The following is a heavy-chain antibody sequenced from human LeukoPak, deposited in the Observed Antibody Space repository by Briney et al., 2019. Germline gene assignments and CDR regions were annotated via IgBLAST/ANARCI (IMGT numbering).Heavy chain of an antibody. CDR2: ISSSSSYI. V-gene: IGHV3-21*01. CDR3: ARVRYFDWPYDAFDI. J-gene: IGHJ3*02. D-gene: IGHD3-9*01. Sequence: PGGSLRLSCAASGYTFSNYSMNWVRQAPGKGLEWVSSISSSSSYIYYADSVKGRFTISRDNAKNSLYLQMNRLRAEDTAVYYCARVRYFDWPYDAFDIWGQGTMVTVSS. CDR1: GYTFSNYS.